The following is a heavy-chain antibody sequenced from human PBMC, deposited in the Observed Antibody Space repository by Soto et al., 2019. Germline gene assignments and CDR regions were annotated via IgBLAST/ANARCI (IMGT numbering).Heavy chain of an antibody. CDR2: IYYSGST. D-gene: IGHD2-21*02. CDR3: ARDRPRGVVTAIKNFRSYWYFDL. Sequence: SETLSLTCTVSGGSISSYYWSWIRQPPGKGLEWIGYIYYSGSTNYNPSLKSRVTISVDTSKNQFSLKLSSVTAADTAVYYCARDRPRGVVTAIKNFRSYWYFDLWGRGTLVTVSS. J-gene: IGHJ2*01. V-gene: IGHV4-59*01. CDR1: GGSISSYY.